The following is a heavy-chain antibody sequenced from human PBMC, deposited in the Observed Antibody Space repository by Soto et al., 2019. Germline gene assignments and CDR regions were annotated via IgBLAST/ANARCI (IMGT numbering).Heavy chain of an antibody. D-gene: IGHD3-10*01. CDR1: GFNFIRKY. J-gene: IGHJ4*02. Sequence: EVQLVESGGGLIQPGGSLRLSCAASGFNFIRKYMIWVRQAPGKGLEWVSILYRGGTTYYADSVKGRFTISRDTSENTLDLQMNSLRAEDTAVYYCARGLYDSGSFYFDFWGQGTLVTVSS. CDR2: LYRGGTT. CDR3: ARGLYDSGSFYFDF. V-gene: IGHV3-53*01.